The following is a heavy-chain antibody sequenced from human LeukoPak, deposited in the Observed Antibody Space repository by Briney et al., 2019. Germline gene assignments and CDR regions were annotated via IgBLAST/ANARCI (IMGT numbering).Heavy chain of an antibody. CDR3: AKDPGFLNWYPLDS. Sequence: GGSLRLSCAASGFTFSCYAMSWVRPAPGEGLGWVSGISDSGVSTYYADSVKGRFTISRDNSENTLYLQINSLRAEDTAVYYCAKDPGFLNWYPLDSWGQGTLVTVSS. CDR1: GFTFSCYA. V-gene: IGHV3-23*01. J-gene: IGHJ4*02. D-gene: IGHD1-1*01. CDR2: ISDSGVST.